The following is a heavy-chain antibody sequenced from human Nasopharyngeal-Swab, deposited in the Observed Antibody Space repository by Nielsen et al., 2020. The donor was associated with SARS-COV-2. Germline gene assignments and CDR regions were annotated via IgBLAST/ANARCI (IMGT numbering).Heavy chain of an antibody. CDR2: IYYSGST. V-gene: IGHV4-39*02. J-gene: IGHJ4*02. Sequence: SETLSLTCTVSGGSISSSSYYWGWIRQPPGKGLEWIGSIYYSGSTYYNPSLKSRVTISVDTSKNQFSLKLSSVTAADTAVYYCARDPGFGYYYDSSGYYDYWGQGTLVTVSS. CDR3: ARDPGFGYYYDSSGYYDY. CDR1: GGSISSSSYY. D-gene: IGHD3-22*01.